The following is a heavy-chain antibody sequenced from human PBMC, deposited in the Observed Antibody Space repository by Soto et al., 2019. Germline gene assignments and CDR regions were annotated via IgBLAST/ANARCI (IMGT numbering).Heavy chain of an antibody. D-gene: IGHD2-2*01. CDR1: GFTFSSYA. CDR2: ISGSGGRT. J-gene: IGHJ4*02. Sequence: GGSLRLSCAASGFTFSSYAMNWVRQAPGKGLEWVSAISGSGGRTYYADSVKGRFTISRDNSKNTLYLQMNSLRAEDTAVYYCARAHCSSTSCYLVDYWGQGTLVAVPS. CDR3: ARAHCSSTSCYLVDY. V-gene: IGHV3-23*01.